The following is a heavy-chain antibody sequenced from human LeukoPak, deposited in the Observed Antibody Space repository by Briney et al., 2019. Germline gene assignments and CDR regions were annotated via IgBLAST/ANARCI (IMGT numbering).Heavy chain of an antibody. CDR2: INPNSGGT. J-gene: IGHJ6*02. D-gene: IGHD3-10*01. V-gene: IGHV1-2*04. Sequence: ASVKVSCKASGYTFTGYYMHWVRQAPGQGLEWMGWINPNSGGTNYAQKFQGWVTMTRDTSISTAYMELSRLRSGDTAVYYCARDLVHLVRGVSYYGMDVWGQGTTVTVSS. CDR1: GYTFTGYY. CDR3: ARDLVHLVRGVSYYGMDV.